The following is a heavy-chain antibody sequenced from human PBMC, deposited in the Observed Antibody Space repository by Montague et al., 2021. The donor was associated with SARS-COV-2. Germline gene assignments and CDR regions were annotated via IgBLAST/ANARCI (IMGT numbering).Heavy chain of an antibody. CDR1: GGSISSGSYY. J-gene: IGHJ4*02. CDR2: IYTSGST. V-gene: IGHV4-61*02. D-gene: IGHD1-26*01. CDR3: ARAKWELYFDY. Sequence: TLSLTCTVSGGSISSGSYYWSWIRQPAGKGLEWIGRIYTSGSTNYNPSLKSRVTISVDTSKNQFSLKLSSVTAADTAVYYRARAKWELYFDYWGQGTLVTVSS.